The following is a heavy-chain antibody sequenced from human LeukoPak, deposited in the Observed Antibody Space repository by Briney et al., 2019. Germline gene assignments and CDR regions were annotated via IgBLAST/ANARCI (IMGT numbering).Heavy chain of an antibody. V-gene: IGHV3-30*04. CDR3: ARDRESSGWPDY. CDR2: ISYDGSNK. J-gene: IGHJ4*02. Sequence: GGSLRLSCAASGFTFSSYAMRWVRQAPGKGLEWVAVISYDGSNKYYADSVKGRFTISRDNSKNTLYLQMNSLRAEDTAVYYCARDRESSGWPDYWGQGTLVTVSS. CDR1: GFTFSSYA. D-gene: IGHD6-19*01.